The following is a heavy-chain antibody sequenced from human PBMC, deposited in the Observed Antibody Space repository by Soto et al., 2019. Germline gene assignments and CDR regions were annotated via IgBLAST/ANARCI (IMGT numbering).Heavy chain of an antibody. CDR1: GFTFSSYG. CDR2: IWYDGSNK. CDR3: ARRGYSRGWYGVNYYMDV. J-gene: IGHJ6*03. D-gene: IGHD6-19*01. V-gene: IGHV3-33*01. Sequence: QVKLVESGGGVDQPGRSLRLSCAASGFTFSSYGMHWVRQAPGKGLEWVAVIWYDGSNKYYADSVKGRFTISRDNSKNTLYLQMNSLRAEDTAVYYCARRGYSRGWYGVNYYMDVWGKGTTVTVSS.